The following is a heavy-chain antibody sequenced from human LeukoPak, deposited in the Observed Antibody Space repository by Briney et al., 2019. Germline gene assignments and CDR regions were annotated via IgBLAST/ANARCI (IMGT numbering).Heavy chain of an antibody. CDR3: ARVRSDYHHDY. Sequence: GGSLRLSCAASGFTFSSYSMNWVRQAPGKGLEWISYISSSGSATNYADSVKGRFTSSRDNDKNSMYVHINSLRDEDTAVYYCARVRSDYHHDYWGQGTLVTVSS. CDR2: ISSSGSAT. D-gene: IGHD3-10*01. CDR1: GFTFSSYS. J-gene: IGHJ4*02. V-gene: IGHV3-48*02.